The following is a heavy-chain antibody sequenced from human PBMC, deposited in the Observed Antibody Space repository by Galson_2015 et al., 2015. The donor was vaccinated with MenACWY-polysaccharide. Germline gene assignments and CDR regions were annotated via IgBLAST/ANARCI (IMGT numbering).Heavy chain of an antibody. CDR1: GFTFSSYD. Sequence: SLRLSCAASGFTFSSYDMHWVRQATGKGLESVSAIGTAGDTYYADSVKGRFTISRDNSKNTLYLQMNSLRAEDTAVYYCAKDAGGGDPYYFDYWGQGTLVTVSS. J-gene: IGHJ4*02. CDR2: IGTAGDT. CDR3: AKDAGGGDPYYFDY. V-gene: IGHV3-13*01. D-gene: IGHD4-17*01.